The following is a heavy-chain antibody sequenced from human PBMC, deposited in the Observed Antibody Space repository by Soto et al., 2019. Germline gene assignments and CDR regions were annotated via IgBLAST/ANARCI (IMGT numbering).Heavy chain of an antibody. CDR3: ARGSITMVDY. CDR1: GFTFSSYA. Sequence: QVQLVESGGGVVQPGRSLRLSCAASGFTFSSYAMHWVRQAPGKGLEWVAVISYGGSNKYYADSVKGRFTISRDNSKNTLYLQMNSLRAEDTAVYYCARGSITMVDYWGQGTLVTVSS. D-gene: IGHD3-10*01. J-gene: IGHJ4*02. V-gene: IGHV3-30-3*01. CDR2: ISYGGSNK.